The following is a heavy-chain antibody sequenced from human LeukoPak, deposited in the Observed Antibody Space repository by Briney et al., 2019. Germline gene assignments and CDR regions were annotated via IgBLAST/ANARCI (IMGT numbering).Heavy chain of an antibody. V-gene: IGHV3-53*01. CDR3: ARWDSSGYHKYYFDY. J-gene: IGHJ4*02. CDR2: IYSGGST. D-gene: IGHD3-22*01. CDR1: GFTVSSNY. Sequence: GGSLRLSSAASGFTVSSNYMNWVRQAPGKGLEWVSIIYSGGSTYYADSVKGRFTISRDNSKNTLYLQMNSLTAEDTAVYYCARWDSSGYHKYYFDYWGPRTLITVSP.